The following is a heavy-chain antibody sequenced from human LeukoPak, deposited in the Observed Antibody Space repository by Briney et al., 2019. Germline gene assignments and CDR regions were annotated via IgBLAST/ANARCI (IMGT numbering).Heavy chain of an antibody. D-gene: IGHD6-6*01. V-gene: IGHV3-64D*09. Sequence: GGSLRLSCSASGFTFRNYVMHWVRQAPGKGLEYVSAISSDGGGTYYADSVKGRFTISRDNFKDTLYLQMSSLRTEDTAVYYCVKRPGGIAAPYYFDYWGQGTLVTVSS. CDR1: GFTFRNYV. CDR2: ISSDGGGT. J-gene: IGHJ4*02. CDR3: VKRPGGIAAPYYFDY.